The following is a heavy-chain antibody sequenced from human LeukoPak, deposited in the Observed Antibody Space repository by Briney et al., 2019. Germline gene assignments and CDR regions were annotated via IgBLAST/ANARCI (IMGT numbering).Heavy chain of an antibody. CDR2: INPNSGGT. CDR3: ALTLKDYYDSSGYYATDY. CDR1: GYTFTGYY. V-gene: IGHV1-2*02. Sequence: ASVKVSCKASGYTFTGYYMHWVRQAPGQGLEWMGWINPNSGGTNYAQKFQGRVTMTRDTSISTAYMELSRLRSDDTAVYYCALTLKDYYDSSGYYATDYWGQGTLVTVSS. J-gene: IGHJ4*02. D-gene: IGHD3-22*01.